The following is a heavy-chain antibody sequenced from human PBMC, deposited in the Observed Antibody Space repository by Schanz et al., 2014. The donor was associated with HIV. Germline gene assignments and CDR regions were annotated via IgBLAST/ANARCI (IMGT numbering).Heavy chain of an antibody. J-gene: IGHJ4*02. CDR2: INPIDGMT. V-gene: IGHV1-46*01. CDR3: ARAPYTSGWYGVDY. Sequence: QVQLVQSGAEVKKPGASVKLSCKASGYTFTRHFIHRLRQAPGQGPEWMGIINPIDGMTSYAQKLQGRVTLTRETSTSTVYMDLRSLRSEDTAVYYCARAPYTSGWYGVDYWGQGTLVTVSS. CDR1: GYTFTRHF. D-gene: IGHD6-19*01.